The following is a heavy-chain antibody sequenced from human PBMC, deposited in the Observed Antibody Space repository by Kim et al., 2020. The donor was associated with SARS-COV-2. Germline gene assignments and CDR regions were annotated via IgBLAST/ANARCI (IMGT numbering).Heavy chain of an antibody. Sequence: SETLSLTCTVSGGSISSYYWSWIRQPPGKGLEWIGYIYYSGSTNYNPSLNSPVTISVDTSKHQFSLKLTSVTATDTAVSYCARHTRGLAAEYIQHWGQGTLVTVSS. CDR2: IYYSGST. CDR1: GGSISSYY. V-gene: IGHV4-59*08. CDR3: ARHTRGLAAEYIQH. D-gene: IGHD1-26*01. J-gene: IGHJ1*01.